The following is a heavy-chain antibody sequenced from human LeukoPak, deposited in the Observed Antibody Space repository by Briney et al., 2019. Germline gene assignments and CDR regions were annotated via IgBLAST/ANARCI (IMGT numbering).Heavy chain of an antibody. Sequence: SETLSLTCTVSGGSISSSSYYWGWIRQPPGKGLAWLRSIYYSGSTYYNPSLKSRVTIAVDTSKNQFSLKLSSVTAADTAVYYCARRNFCSSTSCYTNENWFDPWGQGTLVTVSS. CDR2: IYYSGST. CDR1: GGSISSSSYY. J-gene: IGHJ5*02. V-gene: IGHV4-39*01. CDR3: ARRNFCSSTSCYTNENWFDP. D-gene: IGHD2-2*01.